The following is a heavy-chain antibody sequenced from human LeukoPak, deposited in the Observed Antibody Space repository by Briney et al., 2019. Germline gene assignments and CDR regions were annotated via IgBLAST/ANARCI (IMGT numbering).Heavy chain of an antibody. J-gene: IGHJ4*02. CDR2: IYYSGST. Sequence: PSETLSLTCTVSGGSTSSYYWSWIRQPPGKGLEWIGYIYYSGSTNYNPSLKSRVTISVDTSKNQFSLKLSSVTAADTAVYYCARVSRDYYDSSGHFDYWGQGTLVTVSS. CDR3: ARVSRDYYDSSGHFDY. D-gene: IGHD3-22*01. CDR1: GGSTSSYY. V-gene: IGHV4-59*01.